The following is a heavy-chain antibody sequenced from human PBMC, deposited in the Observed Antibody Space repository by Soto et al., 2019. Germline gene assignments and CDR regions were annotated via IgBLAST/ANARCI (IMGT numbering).Heavy chain of an antibody. J-gene: IGHJ6*03. CDR2: IYYSGRT. CDR1: GGSISSSSYY. V-gene: IGHV4-39*01. D-gene: IGHD2-15*01. CDR3: ARHGGYCSGGSCRHYYYCDMDV. Sequence: SETLSLTCTVSGGSISSSSYYWGWLRQPPGKGLEWIGSIYYSGRTYYNSSLKSRVTISVNTSKNQFSLKLSSVTAADTAVYYCARHGGYCSGGSCRHYYYCDMDVWGKGTTVTVSS.